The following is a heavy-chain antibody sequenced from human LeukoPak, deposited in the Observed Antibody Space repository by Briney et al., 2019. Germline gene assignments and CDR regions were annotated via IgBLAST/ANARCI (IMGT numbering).Heavy chain of an antibody. CDR3: ARGYYGPPYY. J-gene: IGHJ4*02. D-gene: IGHD3-10*01. Sequence: PEALSHTCADHGGSFRGYNWSWIRQPPRKGLEWIGEINHSGSTNYNPSLKSRVTISVDTSKNQFSLKLSSVTAADTAVYYCARGYYGPPYYWGQGTLVTVSS. CDR2: INHSGST. CDR1: GGSFRGYN. V-gene: IGHV4-34*01.